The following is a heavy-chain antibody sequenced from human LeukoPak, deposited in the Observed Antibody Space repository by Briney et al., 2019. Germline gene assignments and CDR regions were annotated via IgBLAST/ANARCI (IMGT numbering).Heavy chain of an antibody. Sequence: ASVTVSCKVSGNSLSELSIQWVRQAPGKGLECMGGFDPEEAKMVYAQNFQGRVTMTEDTSTQTAYMELSGLTSDDTAVYYWTTRSGDFWSGFVNWGQGTLVTVSS. J-gene: IGHJ4*02. CDR1: GNSLSELS. CDR2: FDPEEAKM. V-gene: IGHV1-24*01. CDR3: TTRSGDFWSGFVN. D-gene: IGHD3-3*01.